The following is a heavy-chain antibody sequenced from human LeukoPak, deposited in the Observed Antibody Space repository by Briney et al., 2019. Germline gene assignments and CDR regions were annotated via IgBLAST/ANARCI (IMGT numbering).Heavy chain of an antibody. CDR2: ISYDGSNK. CDR1: GFIFSNYG. V-gene: IGHV3-30*03. D-gene: IGHD1-26*01. J-gene: IGHJ3*02. Sequence: GGSLRLSCAASGFIFSNYGMSWVRQAPGKGLEWVAVISYDGSNKYYADSVKGRFTISRDNSKNTLYLQMNSLRAEDTAVYYCARPRSKWELHLNDAFDIWGQGTMVTVSS. CDR3: ARPRSKWELHLNDAFDI.